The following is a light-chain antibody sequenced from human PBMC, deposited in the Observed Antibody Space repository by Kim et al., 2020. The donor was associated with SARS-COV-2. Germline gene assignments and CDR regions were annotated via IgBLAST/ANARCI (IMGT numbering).Light chain of an antibody. CDR2: QAS. CDR3: KQYETYWT. CDR1: QSVDGW. V-gene: IGKV1-5*03. J-gene: IGKJ1*01. Sequence: DIQMTQSPSTLSAFVGDRVTITCRASQSVDGWLAWYQQKPGKAPTLLIYQASKLASGVPSRFSGSGSGTDFTLTVNNVQPHDSAVYYCKQYETYWTFGPGTKVDIK.